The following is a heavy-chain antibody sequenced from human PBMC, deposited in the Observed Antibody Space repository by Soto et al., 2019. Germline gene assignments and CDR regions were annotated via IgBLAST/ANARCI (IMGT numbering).Heavy chain of an antibody. CDR3: AKDRPKPGLLHDYGMDV. D-gene: IGHD3-22*01. CDR1: GFTFSSYA. CDR2: ISGSGGST. V-gene: IGHV3-23*01. J-gene: IGHJ6*02. Sequence: GGSLRLSCAASGFTFSSYAMSWVRQAPGKGLEWVSAISGSGGSTYYADSVKGRFTISRDNSKNTLYLQMNSLRAEDTAVYYCAKDRPKPGLLHDYGMDVWGQGTTVTVSS.